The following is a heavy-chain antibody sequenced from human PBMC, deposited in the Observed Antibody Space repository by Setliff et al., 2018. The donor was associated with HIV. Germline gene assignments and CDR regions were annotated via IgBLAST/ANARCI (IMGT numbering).Heavy chain of an antibody. D-gene: IGHD4-17*01. V-gene: IGHV4-59*01. CDR2: IFHTGSS. J-gene: IGHJ4*02. CDR1: GGSMSNYY. CDR3: ASLTDYGGDSGSH. Sequence: SETLSLTCSVSGGSMSNYYWSWVRQPPGKGLEWMGDIFHTGSSTYNPSLKSRVSLSVDTSKNQFSLRLSAVTAADTAVYYCASLTDYGGDSGSHWGQRTLVTVSS.